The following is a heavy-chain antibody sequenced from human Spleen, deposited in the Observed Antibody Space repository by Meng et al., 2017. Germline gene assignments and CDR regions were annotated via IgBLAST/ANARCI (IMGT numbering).Heavy chain of an antibody. J-gene: IGHJ4*02. CDR1: GYTFSNYG. CDR3: ARERDATYYFHN. D-gene: IGHD5-24*01. CDR2: INTYSGNT. Sequence: QVQLVQSGDEVKKSGASVKVSCKASGYTFSNYGISWVRQAPGQGLDWMGWINTYSGNTNYAQKLQGRVTMTTDTSSSTVYMELRTLTSDDTAVYYCARERDATYYFHNWGQGTLVTVSS. V-gene: IGHV1-18*01.